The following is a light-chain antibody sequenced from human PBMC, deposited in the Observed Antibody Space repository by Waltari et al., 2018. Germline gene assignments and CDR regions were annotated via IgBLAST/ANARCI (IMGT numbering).Light chain of an antibody. CDR1: SSNIGGNY. CDR3: AAWDDSLSGWV. V-gene: IGLV1-47*01. Sequence: QSVLSQPPSASGTPGQRVTIYCSGSSSNIGGNYVYWYQQLPGTAPKLLIYKNNQRPSGVPDRFSGSKSGSSVSLAISGLRSEDEADYYCAAWDDSLSGWVFGGGTKLTVL. CDR2: KNN. J-gene: IGLJ3*02.